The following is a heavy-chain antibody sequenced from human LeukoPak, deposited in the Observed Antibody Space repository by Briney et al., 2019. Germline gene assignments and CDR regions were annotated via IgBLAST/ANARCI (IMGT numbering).Heavy chain of an antibody. J-gene: IGHJ4*02. CDR3: ARGRYQLPRVAFAY. D-gene: IGHD2-2*01. V-gene: IGHV1-69*04. CDR1: GGTFSSYA. Sequence: SVKVSCKASGGTFSSYAISWVRQAPGQGLEWMGRIIPILGIANYAQKFQGRVTITADKSTSTAYMELSSLRSEDTAVYYCARGRYQLPRVAFAYWGQGTLVTVSS. CDR2: IIPILGIA.